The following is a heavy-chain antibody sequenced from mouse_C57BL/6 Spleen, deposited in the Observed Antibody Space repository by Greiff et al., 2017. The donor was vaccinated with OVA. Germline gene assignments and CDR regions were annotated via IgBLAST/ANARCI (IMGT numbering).Heavy chain of an antibody. CDR3: ARVYYGSSYGWFAY. D-gene: IGHD1-1*01. CDR2: INPNNGGT. V-gene: IGHV1-26*01. CDR1: GYTFTDYY. Sequence: EVQLQQSGPELVKPGASVKISCKASGYTFTDYYMNWVKQSHGKSLEWIGDINPNNGGTSYNQKFKGKATLTVDKSSSTAYMELRSLTSEDSAVDYCARVYYGSSYGWFAYWGQGTLVTVSA. J-gene: IGHJ3*01.